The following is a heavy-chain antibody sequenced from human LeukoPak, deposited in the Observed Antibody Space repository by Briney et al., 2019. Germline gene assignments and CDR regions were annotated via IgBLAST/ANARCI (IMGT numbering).Heavy chain of an antibody. V-gene: IGHV4-39*07. J-gene: IGHJ5*02. D-gene: IGHD5-24*01. CDR1: GGSISSSSYY. CDR3: ARDLPLGRRLEMATHNWFDP. Sequence: SETLSLTCTVSGGSISSSSYYWGWIRQPPGKGLEWIGSIYYSGSTYYNPSLKSRVTISVDTSKNQFSLKLSSVTAADTAVYYCARDLPLGRRLEMATHNWFDPWGQGTLVTVSS. CDR2: IYYSGST.